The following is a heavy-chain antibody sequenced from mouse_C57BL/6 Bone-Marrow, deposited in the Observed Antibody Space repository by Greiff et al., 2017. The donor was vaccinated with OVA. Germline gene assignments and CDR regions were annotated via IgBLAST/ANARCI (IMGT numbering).Heavy chain of an antibody. CDR1: GYSFTGYY. CDR2: INPSTGGT. V-gene: IGHV1-42*01. Sequence: EVQLQQSGPELVKPGASVKISCKASGYSFTGYYMNWVKQSPEKSLEWIGEINPSTGGTTYNQKFKAKATLTVDKSSSTAYMQLKSLTSEDSAVYYCARQWAYYSNYVIAYWGQGTLVTVSA. J-gene: IGHJ3*01. D-gene: IGHD2-5*01. CDR3: ARQWAYYSNYVIAY.